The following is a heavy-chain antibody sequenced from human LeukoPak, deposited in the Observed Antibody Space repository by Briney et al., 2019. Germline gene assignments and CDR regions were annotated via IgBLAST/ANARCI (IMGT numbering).Heavy chain of an antibody. Sequence: SGGSLRLSCAASGFTFSSYSMNWVRQAPGKGLEWVSYISSSSSTIYYADSVKGRFTISRDNAKNSLYLQMNSLRAEDTAVYYCARDEGSGWYRYWGQGTLVTVSS. CDR1: GFTFSSYS. CDR2: ISSSSSTI. D-gene: IGHD6-19*01. J-gene: IGHJ4*02. V-gene: IGHV3-48*01. CDR3: ARDEGSGWYRY.